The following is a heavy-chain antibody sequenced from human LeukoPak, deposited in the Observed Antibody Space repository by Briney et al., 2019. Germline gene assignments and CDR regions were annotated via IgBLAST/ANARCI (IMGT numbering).Heavy chain of an antibody. J-gene: IGHJ3*02. D-gene: IGHD1-26*01. CDR2: INAGNDDT. Sequence: ASVKVSCKASGYTFTSYFIHWVRQAPGQRLEWMGRINAGNDDTKYSQSFQGRVTITRDTSASTAYMELSSLTSEDTAVYYCARTGATHDAFDIWGQGTMVTVSS. CDR3: ARTGATHDAFDI. V-gene: IGHV1-3*01. CDR1: GYTFTSYF.